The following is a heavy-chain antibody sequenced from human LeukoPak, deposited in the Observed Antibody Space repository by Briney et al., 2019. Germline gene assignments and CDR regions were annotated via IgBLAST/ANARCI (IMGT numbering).Heavy chain of an antibody. V-gene: IGHV3-23*01. Sequence: GGSLRLSCAASGFHFSNYGMNWVRQAPGKGLEWVSGITGDGGTTYYADSVRGRFTISRDTSRSTLYLQMNSLRAEDAAVYYCAKAPVTSCRGAFCYPFDYWGQGTLVTVSS. J-gene: IGHJ4*02. CDR2: ITGDGGTT. D-gene: IGHD2-15*01. CDR3: AKAPVTSCRGAFCYPFDY. CDR1: GFHFSNYG.